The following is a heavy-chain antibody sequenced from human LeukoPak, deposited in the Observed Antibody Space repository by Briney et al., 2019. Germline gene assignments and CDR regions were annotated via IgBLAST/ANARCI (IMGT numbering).Heavy chain of an antibody. Sequence: PGESLKISCQGSGYNFPIYWIDWVRQMPGQGLEWMGIIYPDDSNTIYGPSFQGQVTISADKSINTAYLEWSSLKASDTAIYYCARQGAAGKYYYYYMDVWGKGTTVTVSS. CDR2: IYPDDSNT. CDR1: GYNFPIYW. CDR3: ARQGAAGKYYYYYMDV. J-gene: IGHJ6*03. V-gene: IGHV5-51*01. D-gene: IGHD6-13*01.